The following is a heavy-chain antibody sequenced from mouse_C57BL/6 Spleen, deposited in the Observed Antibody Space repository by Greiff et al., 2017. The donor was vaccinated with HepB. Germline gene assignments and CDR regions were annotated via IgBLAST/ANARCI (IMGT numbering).Heavy chain of an antibody. CDR3: ARELNWYFDV. CDR2: INPGSGGT. V-gene: IGHV1-54*01. J-gene: IGHJ1*03. Sequence: VQLQQSGAELVRPGTSVKVSCKASGYAFTNYLIEWVKQRPGQGLEWIGVINPGSGGTNYNEKFKGKATLTADKSSRTAYMQLSSLTSEDSAVYFCARELNWYFDVWGTVTTVTVSS. CDR1: GYAFTNYL.